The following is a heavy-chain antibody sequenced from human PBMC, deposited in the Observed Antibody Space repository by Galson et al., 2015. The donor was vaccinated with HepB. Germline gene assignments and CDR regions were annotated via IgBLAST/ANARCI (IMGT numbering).Heavy chain of an antibody. CDR2: ISPGGTQ. D-gene: IGHD2-21*01. CDR1: GFSFMSHS. J-gene: IGHJ6*02. Sequence: SLRLSCAASGFSFMSHSMNWVRHSPGKGLEWLPCISPGGTQNYPGSAGGRLTISRDNTKKLLYLHMSSLRVEDTAVYYCARNPASYDYYNMDVWGQGTTVTVSS. CDR3: ARNPASYDYYNMDV. V-gene: IGHV3-48*01.